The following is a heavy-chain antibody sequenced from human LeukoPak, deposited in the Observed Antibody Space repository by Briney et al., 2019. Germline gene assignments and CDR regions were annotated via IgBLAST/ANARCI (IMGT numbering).Heavy chain of an antibody. J-gene: IGHJ4*02. CDR3: AKDSAPYCSGGSCYGKLRDPDYYFDY. V-gene: IGHV3-30*18. D-gene: IGHD2-15*01. CDR1: GFTFSSYG. Sequence: GGSLRLSCAASGFTFSSYGMHWVRQAPGKGLEWAAVISYDGSNKYYADSVKGRFTISRDNSKNTLYLQMNSLRAEDTAVYYCAKDSAPYCSGGSCYGKLRDPDYYFDYWGQGTLVTVSS. CDR2: ISYDGSNK.